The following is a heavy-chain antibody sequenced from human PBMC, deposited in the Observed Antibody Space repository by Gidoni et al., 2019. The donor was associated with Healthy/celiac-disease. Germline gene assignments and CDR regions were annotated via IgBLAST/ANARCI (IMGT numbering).Heavy chain of an antibody. V-gene: IGHV3-30*01. Sequence: QVQLVESGGGVVQPGRSLRLSCAAAGFTLSSYAMHGVRQAPGKGLEWVAVISYDGSNKYYADSVKGRFTISRDNSKNTLYLQMNSLRAEDTAVYYCARDPQGYYDFWSGYRNWFDPWGQGTLVTVSS. CDR1: GFTLSSYA. CDR3: ARDPQGYYDFWSGYRNWFDP. CDR2: ISYDGSNK. J-gene: IGHJ5*02. D-gene: IGHD3-3*01.